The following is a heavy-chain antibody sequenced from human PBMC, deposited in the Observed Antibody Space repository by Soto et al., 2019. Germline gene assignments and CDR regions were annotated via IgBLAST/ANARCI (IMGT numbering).Heavy chain of an antibody. CDR2: IYYSGST. V-gene: IGHV4-59*01. CDR1: GGSISSYY. D-gene: IGHD3-10*01. CDR3: AIFSQGRRRRFTF. Sequence: PSETLSLTCTVSGGSISSYYWSWIRQPPGKGLEWIGYIYYSGSTNYNPSLKSRVTISVDTSKNQFSLKLSSVTAADTAIYYCAIFSQGRRRRFTFWGQGTAVTVSA. J-gene: IGHJ4*02.